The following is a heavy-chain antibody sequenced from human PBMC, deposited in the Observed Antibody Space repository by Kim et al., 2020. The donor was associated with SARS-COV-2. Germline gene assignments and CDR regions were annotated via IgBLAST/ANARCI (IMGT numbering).Heavy chain of an antibody. Sequence: RGYADAVKGRFTISRDNAKNALYLQMNSLRAEDTALYYCAKAIFAPAFDYWGQGTLVTVSS. CDR3: AKAIFAPAFDY. D-gene: IGHD2-21*01. J-gene: IGHJ4*02. CDR2: R. V-gene: IGHV3-9*01.